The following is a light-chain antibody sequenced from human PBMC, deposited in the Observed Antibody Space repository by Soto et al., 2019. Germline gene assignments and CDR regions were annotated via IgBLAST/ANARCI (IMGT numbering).Light chain of an antibody. V-gene: IGKV3-20*01. Sequence: IVLTQSKGTLSLAPGERATLSCRATQSVSSSYLAWYQQKPGQAPRLLIYGASSRATGIPDRFSGSGSGTDFTLTISSLQSEDFAVYYCQQYNNWPWTFGQGTKVDIK. CDR1: QSVSSSY. CDR3: QQYNNWPWT. J-gene: IGKJ1*01. CDR2: GAS.